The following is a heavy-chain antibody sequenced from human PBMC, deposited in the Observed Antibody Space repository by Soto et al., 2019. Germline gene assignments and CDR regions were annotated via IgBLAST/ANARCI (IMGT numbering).Heavy chain of an antibody. CDR3: AREKGYSSGWAHYFDY. CDR1: GDSVSSNSAA. D-gene: IGHD6-19*01. V-gene: IGHV6-1*01. CDR2: TYYRSKWYN. J-gene: IGHJ4*02. Sequence: SQTLSLTCAISGDSVSSNSAAWNWIRQSPSRGLEWLGRTYYRSKWYNDYAVSVKSRITINPDTSKNQFSLQLNSVTPEDTAVYYCAREKGYSSGWAHYFDYWGQGTLVTVSS.